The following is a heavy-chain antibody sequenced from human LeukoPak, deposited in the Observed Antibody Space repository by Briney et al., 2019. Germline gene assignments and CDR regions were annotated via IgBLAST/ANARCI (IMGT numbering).Heavy chain of an antibody. CDR2: ISGSGGGA. CDR3: ARTGTEDGYSIHFDH. Sequence: GGSLRLSCAASGFTFSSYAMSWVRQAPGEGLEWVSTISGSGGGAYYADSVKGRFTISRDNPTKTLYLQMNSLGAEDTALYFCARTGTEDGYSIHFDHWGQGTLVTVSS. D-gene: IGHD5-24*01. CDR1: GFTFSSYA. J-gene: IGHJ4*02. V-gene: IGHV3-23*01.